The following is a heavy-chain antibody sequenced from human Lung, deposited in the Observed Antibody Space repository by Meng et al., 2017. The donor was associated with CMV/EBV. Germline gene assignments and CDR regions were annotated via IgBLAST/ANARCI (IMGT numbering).Heavy chain of an antibody. V-gene: IGHV4-61*01. CDR1: GGSVSSGSYY. Sequence: SETLSLTXTVSGGSVSSGSYYWSWIRQPPGKGLEWIGYIYYSGSTNYNPSLKSRVTISVDTSKNQFSLKLSSVTAADTAVYYCARDYGWGAVTRYYYYGMDVWGQGTTVTVSS. D-gene: IGHD3-16*01. CDR2: IYYSGST. J-gene: IGHJ6*02. CDR3: ARDYGWGAVTRYYYYGMDV.